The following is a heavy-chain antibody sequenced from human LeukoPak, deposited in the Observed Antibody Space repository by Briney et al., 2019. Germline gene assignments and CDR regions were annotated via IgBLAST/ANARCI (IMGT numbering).Heavy chain of an antibody. J-gene: IGHJ4*02. CDR2: IYYSGST. Sequence: SETLSLTCTVSGGSFGTNYWTWIRQPPGKGLEWIGYIYYSGSTNYNPSLKSRVTISVDTSKNQFSLKLSSVTAADTAVYYCARGGSAFDYWGQGTLVTVSS. V-gene: IGHV4-59*01. CDR3: ARGGSAFDY. CDR1: GGSFGTNY.